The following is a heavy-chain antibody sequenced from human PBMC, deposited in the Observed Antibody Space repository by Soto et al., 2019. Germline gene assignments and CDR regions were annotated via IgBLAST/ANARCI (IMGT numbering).Heavy chain of an antibody. Sequence: QVQLVQSGAEVKKPGSSVKVSCKASGGTFSSYAISWVRQAPGQGLEWMGGIIPIFGTANYAQKFQGRVTITADESTSTAYMELSSLRSEDTAVDYCARGWLRRGYSYGVFDPWGQGTLVTVSS. D-gene: IGHD5-18*01. CDR3: ARGWLRRGYSYGVFDP. CDR1: GGTFSSYA. V-gene: IGHV1-69*01. CDR2: IIPIFGTA. J-gene: IGHJ5*02.